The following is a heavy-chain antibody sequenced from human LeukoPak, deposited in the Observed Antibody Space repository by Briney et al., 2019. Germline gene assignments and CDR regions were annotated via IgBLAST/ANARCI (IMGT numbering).Heavy chain of an antibody. CDR3: ATLWFGYAY. J-gene: IGHJ4*02. CDR1: GFTFSSYE. CDR2: TSSSGSTI. V-gene: IGHV3-48*03. D-gene: IGHD3-10*01. Sequence: PGGSLRLSCAASGFTFSSYEMNWVRRAPGKGLEWVSYTSSSGSTIYYADSVKGRFTISRDNAKNSLYLQMNSLRAEDTAVYYCATLWFGYAYWGQGTLVTVSS.